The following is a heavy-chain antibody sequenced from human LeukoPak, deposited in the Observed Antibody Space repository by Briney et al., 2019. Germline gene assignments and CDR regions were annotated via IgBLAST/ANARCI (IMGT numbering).Heavy chain of an antibody. CDR1: GFTFSSYA. CDR2: ISYDGSNK. V-gene: IGHV3-30*04. Sequence: PGGSLRLSCAASGFTFSSYAMHWVRQAPGKGLEWVAVISYDGSNKYYADSVKGRFTISRDNSKNTLYLQMNSLRAEDTAVYYCAKYAWFGERHPIDYWGQGTLVAVSS. J-gene: IGHJ4*02. CDR3: AKYAWFGERHPIDY. D-gene: IGHD3-10*01.